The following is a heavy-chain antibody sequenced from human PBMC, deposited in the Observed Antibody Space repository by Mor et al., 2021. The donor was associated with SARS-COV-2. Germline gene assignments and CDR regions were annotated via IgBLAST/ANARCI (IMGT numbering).Heavy chain of an antibody. D-gene: IGHD3-10*01. J-gene: IGHJ4*02. Sequence: YNPSLKSRVTISVDTSKNQFSLKLSSVTAADTAVYYCARGGYYGSGSPENWGQGTLVTVSS. V-gene: IGHV4-30-2*05. CDR3: ARGGYYGSGSPEN.